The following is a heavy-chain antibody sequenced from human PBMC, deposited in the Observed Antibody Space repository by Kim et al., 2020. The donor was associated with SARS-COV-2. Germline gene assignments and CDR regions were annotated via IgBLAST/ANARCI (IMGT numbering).Heavy chain of an antibody. D-gene: IGHD1-1*01. J-gene: IGHJ3*01. CDR3: TRGVYTGTAGAGVVDF. V-gene: IGHV3-33*01. CDR1: GFSFRSFG. CDR2: IWNDGSKE. Sequence: GGSLRLSCVASGFSFRSFGMHWVRQAPGKGLEWVTNIWNDGSKEYYVDSVEGRFTISRDDSKNTVYLQMSSLRAEDTAVYYCTRGVYTGTAGAGVVDFWG.